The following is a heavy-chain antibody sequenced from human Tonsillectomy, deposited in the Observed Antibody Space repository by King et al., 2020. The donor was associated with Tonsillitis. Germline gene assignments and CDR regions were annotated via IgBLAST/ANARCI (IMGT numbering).Heavy chain of an antibody. D-gene: IGHD6-25*01. CDR2: ILSDGSDK. J-gene: IGHJ3*02. CDR1: GFTFSTYA. CDR3: AGEWNPADALDAFDI. Sequence: VQLVESGGGVVQPGRSLRLSCAASGFTFSTYAIHWVRQAPGKGLQWVAVILSDGSDKYNVDSVKGRFTISRDNSTHTLYLQMNSLRAEDTAVYYCAGEWNPADALDAFDIWGQGTMVTVSS. V-gene: IGHV3-33*08.